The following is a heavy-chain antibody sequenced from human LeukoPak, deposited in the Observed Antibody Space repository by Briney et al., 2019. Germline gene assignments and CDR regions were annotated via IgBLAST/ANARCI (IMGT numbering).Heavy chain of an antibody. CDR3: ARVGSYLDGDAFDI. CDR2: IYYSGST. D-gene: IGHD1-26*01. J-gene: IGHJ3*02. Sequence: PSETLSLTCTVSGGSISSYYWSWLRQPPGKGQEWIGYIYYSGSTNYNPSLKSRVTISVDTSKNQFSLKLSSVTAADTAVYYCARVGSYLDGDAFDIWGQGTMVTVSS. V-gene: IGHV4-59*01. CDR1: GGSISSYY.